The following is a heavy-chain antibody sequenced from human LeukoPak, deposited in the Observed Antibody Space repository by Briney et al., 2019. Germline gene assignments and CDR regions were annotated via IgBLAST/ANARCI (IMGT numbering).Heavy chain of an antibody. CDR3: ATGRGYSYI. CDR1: GGSISSSSYY. J-gene: IGHJ4*02. CDR2: IYYSRGT. Sequence: SETLSLTCTVSGGSISSSSYYWGWIRQPPGKGLEWIGSIYYSRGTYYNPSLKSRVTISVDTSKNQFSLKLSSVTAADTAVYYCATGRGYSYIWGQGTLVTVSS. V-gene: IGHV4-39*01. D-gene: IGHD5-18*01.